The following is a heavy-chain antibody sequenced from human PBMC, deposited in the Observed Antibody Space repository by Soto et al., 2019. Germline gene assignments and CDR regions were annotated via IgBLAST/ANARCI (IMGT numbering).Heavy chain of an antibody. CDR3: ASNTAFKSDY. CDR2: IHHSGNT. Sequence: QVQLQQWGAGLLKPSETLSLTCAVFGGSFRDYNWNWIRQSPGKGPEWIGEIHHSGNTNHNPSLKSRITMSVDKSKSQFSLKLSSVTAADTAVYYCASNTAFKSDYWGQGVLVTVSS. J-gene: IGHJ4*02. CDR1: GGSFRDYN. V-gene: IGHV4-34*01.